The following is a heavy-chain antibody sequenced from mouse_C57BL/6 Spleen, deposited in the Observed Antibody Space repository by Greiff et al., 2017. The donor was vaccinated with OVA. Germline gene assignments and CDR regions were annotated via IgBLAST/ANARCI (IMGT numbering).Heavy chain of an antibody. CDR2: ISSGSSTI. J-gene: IGHJ3*01. D-gene: IGHD4-1*01. CDR3: ARAGAVLFAY. Sequence: EVQLQQSGGGLVKPGGSLKLSCAASGFTFSDYGMHWVRQAPEQGLEWVAYISSGSSTIYYADTVKGRFTISRDNAKNTLFLQMTSLRSEDTAMYYCARAGAVLFAYWGQGTLVTVSA. V-gene: IGHV5-17*01. CDR1: GFTFSDYG.